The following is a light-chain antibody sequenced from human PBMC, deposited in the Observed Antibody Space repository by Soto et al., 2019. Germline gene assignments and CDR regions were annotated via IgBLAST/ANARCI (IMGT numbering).Light chain of an antibody. CDR3: SSYTSSSTLC. J-gene: IGLJ1*01. CDR2: DVS. Sequence: QSARTQPASVSGSPGQSITISCTGASSDVGGYNYVSWYQQHPGKAPKLMIYDVSNRPSGVSNRFSGSKSGNTASLTISGLQAEDEDDYYCSSYTSSSTLCFGTGTKVTVL. V-gene: IGLV2-14*01. CDR1: SSDVGGYNY.